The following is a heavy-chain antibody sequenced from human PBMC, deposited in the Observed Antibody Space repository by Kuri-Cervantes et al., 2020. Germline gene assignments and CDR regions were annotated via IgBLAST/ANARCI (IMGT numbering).Heavy chain of an antibody. D-gene: IGHD3-22*01. V-gene: IGHV1-45*02. Sequence: SVKVSCKASGYTFTYRYLHWVRQAPGQALEWMGWITPFNGNTNYAQKFQDRVTITRDRSMSTVYMELSSLRSEDTAMYYCARIQTYSSGYDFWGQGTLVTVSS. CDR1: GYTFTYRY. CDR3: ARIQTYSSGYDF. CDR2: ITPFNGNT. J-gene: IGHJ4*02.